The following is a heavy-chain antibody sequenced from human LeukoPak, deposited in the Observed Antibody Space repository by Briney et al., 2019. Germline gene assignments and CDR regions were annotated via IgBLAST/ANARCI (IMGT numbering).Heavy chain of an antibody. CDR2: ICGSGGST. D-gene: IGHD2-2*01. Sequence: GGSLRLSCAASGFTFSSYAMSWVRQAPGKGLEWVSAICGSGGSTYYADSVKGRFTTSRDNSNNTLYLQMNSLRAEDTAVYYCAKDHQYQLPTAWFDYWGQGTLVTVSS. CDR1: GFTFSSYA. CDR3: AKDHQYQLPTAWFDY. J-gene: IGHJ4*02. V-gene: IGHV3-23*01.